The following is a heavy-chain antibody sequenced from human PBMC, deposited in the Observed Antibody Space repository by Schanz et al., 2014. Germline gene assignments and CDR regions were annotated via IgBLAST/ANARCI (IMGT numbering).Heavy chain of an antibody. CDR3: ARDNLWSGYGLCY. CDR2: ISAYSGNP. J-gene: IGHJ4*02. CDR1: GYRFTSYG. V-gene: IGHV1-18*01. Sequence: QVQLVQSGGEVKKPGASVKVSCKSSGYRFTSYGINWLRQAPGQGLEWMGWISAYSGNPKYAQKFQGRVTMTTDTSTSTAYMELRSLRSDDTALYYCARDNLWSGYGLCYWGQGTLVAVYS. D-gene: IGHD3-3*01.